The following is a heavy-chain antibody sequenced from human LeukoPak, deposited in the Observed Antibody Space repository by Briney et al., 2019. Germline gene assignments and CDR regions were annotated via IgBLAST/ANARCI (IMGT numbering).Heavy chain of an antibody. D-gene: IGHD1-26*01. V-gene: IGHV3-30*04. Sequence: PGGSLRLSCAASGFTSSSYAMHWVRQAPGKGLEWVAVISYDGSNKYYADSVKGRFTISRDNSKNTLYLQMNSLRAEDTAVYYCARDRIKSGSYRALDYWGQGTLVTVSS. J-gene: IGHJ4*02. CDR1: GFTSSSYA. CDR3: ARDRIKSGSYRALDY. CDR2: ISYDGSNK.